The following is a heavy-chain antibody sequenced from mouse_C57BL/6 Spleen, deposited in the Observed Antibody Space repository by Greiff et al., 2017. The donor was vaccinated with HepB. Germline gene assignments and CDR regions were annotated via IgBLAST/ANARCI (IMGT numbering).Heavy chain of an antibody. J-gene: IGHJ2*01. Sequence: VQLQQPGAELVRPGTSVKLSCKASGYTFTSYWMHWVKQRPGQGLEWIGVIDPSDSYTNYNQKFKGKATLTVDTSSSTAYMQLSSLTSEDSAVYYCARRGDYDVFDYWGQGTTLTVSS. CDR3: ARRGDYDVFDY. V-gene: IGHV1-59*01. D-gene: IGHD2-4*01. CDR2: IDPSDSYT. CDR1: GYTFTSYW.